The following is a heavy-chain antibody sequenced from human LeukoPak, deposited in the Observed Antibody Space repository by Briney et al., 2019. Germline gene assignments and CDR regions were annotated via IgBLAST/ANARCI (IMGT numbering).Heavy chain of an antibody. Sequence: GGSLRLSCAASGFTFSSYWMSWVRQAPGKGLEWVANIKQDGSEKYYVDSVKGRFTISRDNAKNSLYLQMNSLRAEDTAVYYCARDSSSFSYYYYGMDVWGKGTTVTVSS. V-gene: IGHV3-7*03. CDR1: GFTFSSYW. D-gene: IGHD6-13*01. CDR3: ARDSSSFSYYYYGMDV. CDR2: IKQDGSEK. J-gene: IGHJ6*04.